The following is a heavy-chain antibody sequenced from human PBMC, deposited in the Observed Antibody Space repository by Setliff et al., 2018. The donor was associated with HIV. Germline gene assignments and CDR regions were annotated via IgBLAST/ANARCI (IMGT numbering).Heavy chain of an antibody. Sequence: GASVKVSCKASGYTFTGYYMHWARQAPGQGLEWMGWINPNDGAAHYAQRFHGRVTMTRDTSISTAYLELNRLKSDDTAVYYCAREKTDGYPWDYSYMDLWGKGTTVTVSS. D-gene: IGHD5-12*01. J-gene: IGHJ6*03. CDR3: AREKTDGYPWDYSYMDL. CDR2: INPNDGAA. V-gene: IGHV1-2*02. CDR1: GYTFTGYY.